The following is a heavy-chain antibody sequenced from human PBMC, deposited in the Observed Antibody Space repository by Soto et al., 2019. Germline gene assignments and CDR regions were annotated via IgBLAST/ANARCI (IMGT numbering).Heavy chain of an antibody. CDR3: ARARSSGWYRDAFDI. J-gene: IGHJ3*02. D-gene: IGHD6-19*01. CDR1: GYTFTGYY. CDR2: TNPNSGGT. Sequence: ASVKVSCKASGYTFTGYYMHWVRQAPGQGLEWMGWTNPNSGGTNYAQKFQGWVTMTRDTSISTAYMELSRLRSDDTAVYYCARARSSGWYRDAFDIWGQGTMVTVSS. V-gene: IGHV1-2*04.